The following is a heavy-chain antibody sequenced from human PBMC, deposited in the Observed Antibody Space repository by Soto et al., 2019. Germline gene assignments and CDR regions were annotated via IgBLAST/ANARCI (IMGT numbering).Heavy chain of an antibody. CDR2: INHSGST. CDR3: ARAPPATTGGDWFDP. Sequence: SETLSLTCAVYGGSFSGYYWSWIRQPPGKGLEWIGEINHSGSTNYNPSLKSRVTISVDTSKNQFSLKLSSVTAADTAVYYCARAPPATTGGDWFDPWGQGTLVTVSS. V-gene: IGHV4-34*01. D-gene: IGHD1-1*01. J-gene: IGHJ5*02. CDR1: GGSFSGYY.